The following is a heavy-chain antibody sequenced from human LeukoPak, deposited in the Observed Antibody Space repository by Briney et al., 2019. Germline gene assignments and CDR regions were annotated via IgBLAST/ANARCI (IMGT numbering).Heavy chain of an antibody. CDR3: ARGGDYYGSAKAFDY. J-gene: IGHJ4*02. CDR1: GYSISSGYY. V-gene: IGHV4-38-2*02. D-gene: IGHD3-10*01. CDR2: IDHSGST. Sequence: SETLSLTCTVSGYSISSGYYWGWIRQPPGKGLEWTGSIDHSGSTYYNPSLKSRITISVDTSKNQFSLKLSSVTAADTAVYYCARGGDYYGSAKAFDYWGQGTLVTVSS.